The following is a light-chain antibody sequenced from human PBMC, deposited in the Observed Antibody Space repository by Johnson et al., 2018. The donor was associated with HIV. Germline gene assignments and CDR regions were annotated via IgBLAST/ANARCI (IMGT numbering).Light chain of an antibody. CDR2: DNN. CDR3: GTWDSSLSALYV. CDR1: SSNIGNND. J-gene: IGLJ1*01. Sequence: QSVLTQPPSVSAAPGQKVTIPCSGSSSNIGNNDVSWYQQLPGTAPKLLIYDNNKRPSGIPDRFSGSKSGTSATLGITGLQTGDEADYYCGTWDSSLSALYVFGTGTKVTVL. V-gene: IGLV1-51*01.